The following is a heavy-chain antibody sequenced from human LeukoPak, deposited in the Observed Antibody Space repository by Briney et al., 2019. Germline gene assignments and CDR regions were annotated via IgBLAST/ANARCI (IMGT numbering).Heavy chain of an antibody. V-gene: IGHV1-69*13. J-gene: IGHJ4*02. CDR1: GGTFSSYA. D-gene: IGHD3-9*01. Sequence: SVKVSCKASGGTFSSYAISWVRQAPGQGLEWMGGIIPIFGTANYAQKFQGRVTITADESTSTAYMELSSLRSEDTAVYYCARGRNYDILTGYTCWGQGTLVTVSS. CDR2: IIPIFGTA. CDR3: ARGRNYDILTGYTC.